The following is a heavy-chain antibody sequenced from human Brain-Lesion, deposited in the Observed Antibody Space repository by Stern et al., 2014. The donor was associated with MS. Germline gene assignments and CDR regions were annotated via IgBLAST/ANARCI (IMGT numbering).Heavy chain of an antibody. V-gene: IGHV4-39*01. Sequence: VQLVESGPGLVKPSETLSLTCTVAGGSVSSTSYAWAWIRQPPGKGLEWIGTLYYSGNTYYSPSLKRRLTISLDTSKNQSSLQLSSVTAADTAVYYCAGEEDIRYCSGGSCTGNWFDPWGQGTLVTVSS. CDR3: AGEEDIRYCSGGSCTGNWFDP. CDR1: GGSVSSTSYA. CDR2: LYYSGNT. J-gene: IGHJ5*02. D-gene: IGHD2-15*01.